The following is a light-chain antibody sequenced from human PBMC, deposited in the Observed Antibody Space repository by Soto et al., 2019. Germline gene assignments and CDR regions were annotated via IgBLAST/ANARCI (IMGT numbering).Light chain of an antibody. Sequence: QSALTQPASVSGSPGQSITIYCTGSSSDIGGYKYVSWYQQHPGKAPKLMISDVSSRPSGVSDRFSGSKSGTSASLAITGLRAEDEADYYCQSFDINVLALIFGVGTKLTVL. V-gene: IGLV2-14*03. CDR1: SSDIGGYKY. CDR3: QSFDINVLALI. J-gene: IGLJ2*01. CDR2: DVS.